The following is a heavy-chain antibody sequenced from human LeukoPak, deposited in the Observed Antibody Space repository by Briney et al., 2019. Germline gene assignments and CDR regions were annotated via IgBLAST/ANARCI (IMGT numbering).Heavy chain of an antibody. CDR1: GFTLSSYW. CDR2: IKTDGVTT. J-gene: IGHJ4*02. Sequence: GGSLRLSCAASGFTLSSYWMHWVRQAPGKGLVWVSRIKTDGVTTNYANSVKGRFTISRDNAKNTLYLQMNSLRAEDTAVYYCTRTYDFWSGSQYYFDSWGQGTLVTVSS. CDR3: TRTYDFWSGSQYYFDS. V-gene: IGHV3-74*01. D-gene: IGHD3-3*01.